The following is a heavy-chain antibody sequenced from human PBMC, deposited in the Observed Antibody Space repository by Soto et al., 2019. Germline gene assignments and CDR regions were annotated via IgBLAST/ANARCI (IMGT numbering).Heavy chain of an antibody. Sequence: QVQLQESGPGLVKPSQTLSLTCTVSGGSISGGGYCWSCIRQHPGKGLEWVGYIYDSGSTYYNPSLKRRVTTSVDTSKNQCSLKVSYAAAADTAGCSCARTPLLWGQGTLVTVSS. CDR1: GGSISGGGYC. J-gene: IGHJ4*02. V-gene: IGHV4-31*03. CDR2: IYDSGST. D-gene: IGHD3-10*01. CDR3: ARTPLL.